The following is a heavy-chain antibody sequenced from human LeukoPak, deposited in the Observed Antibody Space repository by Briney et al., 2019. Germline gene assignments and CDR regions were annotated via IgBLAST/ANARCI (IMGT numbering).Heavy chain of an antibody. J-gene: IGHJ4*02. CDR2: ISSNGGST. V-gene: IGHV3-64*01. D-gene: IGHD2-15*01. Sequence: PGGSLRLSCAASGFTFSSYAMHWVRQAPGKGLEYVSAISSNGGSTYYANSVKGRFTISRDNSKNTLYLQMGSLRAEDMAVYYCARGCSGGSCSNFDYWGQGTLVTVSS. CDR3: ARGCSGGSCSNFDY. CDR1: GFTFSSYA.